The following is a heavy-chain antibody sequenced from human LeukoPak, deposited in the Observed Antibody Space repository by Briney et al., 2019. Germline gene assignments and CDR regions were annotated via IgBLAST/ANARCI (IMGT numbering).Heavy chain of an antibody. J-gene: IGHJ4*02. CDR2: ISAYNGNT. D-gene: IGHD5-18*01. CDR3: ARVRGIIQLGQIRFDY. Sequence: ASVKVSCKASGYTLTSYGISWVRQAPGQGLEWMGWISAYNGNTNYAQKLQGRVTMTTDTSTSTAYMELRSLRSDDTAVYYCARVRGIIQLGQIRFDYWGQGTLVTVSS. CDR1: GYTLTSYG. V-gene: IGHV1-18*01.